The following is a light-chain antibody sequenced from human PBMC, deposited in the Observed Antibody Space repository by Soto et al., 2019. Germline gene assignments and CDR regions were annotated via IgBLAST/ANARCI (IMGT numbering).Light chain of an antibody. CDR2: DDI. Sequence: QSVLTQPPSVSAAPGHKFTISCSGTTSNGANNFVSWYQQFPGKAPKLLIYDDIRRPSGIPDRFSASKSGTSATLGITGLQTGDEADYSCGSWDSSLTANAFGTGTKVTVL. V-gene: IGLV1-51*01. CDR3: GSWDSSLTANA. J-gene: IGLJ1*01. CDR1: TSNGANNF.